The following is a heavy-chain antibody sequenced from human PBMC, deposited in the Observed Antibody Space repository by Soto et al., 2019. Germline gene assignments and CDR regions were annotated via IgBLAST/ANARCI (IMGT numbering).Heavy chain of an antibody. V-gene: IGHV1-3*01. Sequence: QVQLVQSGAEVKKPGASVKVSCKASGYTFTSYAMHWVRQAPGQRLEWMGWINAGNSNRKYSQKFQGRVTITRDTSASTAYMELSSLRSEDTAVYYCARGPGGPDGPGDYWGQGTLVTVSS. CDR2: INAGNSNR. J-gene: IGHJ4*02. CDR3: ARGPGGPDGPGDY. D-gene: IGHD2-15*01. CDR1: GYTFTSYA.